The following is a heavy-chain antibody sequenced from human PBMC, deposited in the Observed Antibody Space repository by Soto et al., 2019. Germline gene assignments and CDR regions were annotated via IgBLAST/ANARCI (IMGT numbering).Heavy chain of an antibody. J-gene: IGHJ6*02. CDR2: IYPGDSDT. D-gene: IGHD6-13*01. CDR3: ARFPASPRRSSSFYLNYYGMDV. V-gene: IGHV5-51*01. CDR1: GYSFTNYW. Sequence: PGEPLKISCKGSGYSFTNYWIGWVRQMPGKGLEWMGIIYPGDSDTRYSPSFQGQVTISADKSISTAYLQWSSLKASDTAMYYCARFPASPRRSSSFYLNYYGMDVWGQGTTVTVSS.